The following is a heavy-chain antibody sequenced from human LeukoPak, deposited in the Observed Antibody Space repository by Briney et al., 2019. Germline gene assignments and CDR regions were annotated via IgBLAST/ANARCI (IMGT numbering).Heavy chain of an antibody. D-gene: IGHD3-10*01. V-gene: IGHV3-48*03. Sequence: GGSLRLSCAASGFTFSSYEMNWVRQAPGKGLEWVSYISSSGSTIYYADSVKGRFTISRDNAKNSLYLQMNSLRAEDTAVYYCARVLRDYYGSGSYYNSGYYYYMDVWGKGTTVTISS. CDR1: GFTFSSYE. CDR3: ARVLRDYYGSGSYYNSGYYYYMDV. J-gene: IGHJ6*03. CDR2: ISSSGSTI.